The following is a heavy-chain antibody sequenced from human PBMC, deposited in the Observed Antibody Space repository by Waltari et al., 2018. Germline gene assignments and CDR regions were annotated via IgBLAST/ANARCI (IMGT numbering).Heavy chain of an antibody. CDR3: AKSPYGDKTTFDY. J-gene: IGHJ4*02. V-gene: IGHV3-23*01. Sequence: EVQLLESGGGLAQPGGSLRLSCAASGFTFSNFAMTWVRQAPGKVLGWISTITGSGDSTYHADSVKGRFTISRENSKNTLYLQMNSLRGDDAAIYYCAKSPYGDKTTFDYWGQGTLVTVSS. D-gene: IGHD4-17*01. CDR1: GFTFSNFA. CDR2: ITGSGDST.